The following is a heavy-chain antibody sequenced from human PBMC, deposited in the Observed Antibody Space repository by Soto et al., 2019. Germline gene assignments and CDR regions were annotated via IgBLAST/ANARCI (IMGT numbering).Heavy chain of an antibody. J-gene: IGHJ6*02. D-gene: IGHD3-22*01. CDR3: AKYLRSDNYYDDSGYFSAYYAMGV. Sequence: EVQLLESGGGLVQPGWSLRLSCAASGFTFRSSAMSWVRQAPGKGLEWVASISYSGGNTSYEDYVKGRFTIDRDNSQNTLYLQRDSLSAEETAIAYCAKYLRSDNYYDDSGYFSAYYAMGVWCQGTTVTGSS. V-gene: IGHV3-23*01. CDR1: GFTFRSSA. CDR2: ISYSGGNT.